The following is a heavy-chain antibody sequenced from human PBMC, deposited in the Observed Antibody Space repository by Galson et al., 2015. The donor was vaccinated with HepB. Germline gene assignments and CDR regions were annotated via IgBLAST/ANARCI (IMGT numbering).Heavy chain of an antibody. Sequence: SLRLSCASSGFTFSTFAMSWVRQAPGKGLECVSGINGAGGTTYYADSVRGRFTISRDNSKNTLYLQMNGLRADDTALYYCAKDFQANRIGWCLWRFDPWGQGTLVIVSS. J-gene: IGHJ5*02. V-gene: IGHV3-23*01. CDR1: GFTFSTFA. CDR3: AKDFQANRIGWCLWRFDP. D-gene: IGHD6-19*01. CDR2: INGAGGTT.